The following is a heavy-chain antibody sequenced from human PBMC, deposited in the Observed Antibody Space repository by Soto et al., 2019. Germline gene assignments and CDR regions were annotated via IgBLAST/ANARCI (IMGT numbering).Heavy chain of an antibody. CDR2: IYATGTT. CDR3: VRDGTKTLRDWFDP. Sequence: SETLSLTCTVSGASISGFYWSWIRKSAGKGLEWIGRIYATGTTDYNPSLKSRVMMSVGTSKKQFSLKLRSVTAADTAVYYCVRDGTKTLRDWFDPWGQGISVTVYS. D-gene: IGHD1-1*01. V-gene: IGHV4-4*07. CDR1: GASISGFY. J-gene: IGHJ5*02.